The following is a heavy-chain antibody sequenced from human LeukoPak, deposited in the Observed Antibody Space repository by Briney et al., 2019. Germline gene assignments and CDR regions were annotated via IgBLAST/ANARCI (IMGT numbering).Heavy chain of an antibody. J-gene: IGHJ4*02. V-gene: IGHV1-24*01. CDR1: GYTLTELF. CDR3: ATGGRWELLIGFEY. D-gene: IGHD4-23*01. CDR2: FDLEDGET. Sequence: ASVKVSCKVSGYTLTELFVHWVRQAPGQGLEWLGGFDLEDGETSYAPKLQCRVTMTEDRSRDTAYMELTSLTEEDTAVYYCATGGRWELLIGFEYWGQGTLVTVSS.